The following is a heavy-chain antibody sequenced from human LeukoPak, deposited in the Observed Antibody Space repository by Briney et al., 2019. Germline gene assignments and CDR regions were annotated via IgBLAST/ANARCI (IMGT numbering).Heavy chain of an antibody. CDR1: GFTFSDYE. CDR3: LVLRFGEFIGWFDP. CDR2: ISTRGSTI. V-gene: IGHV3-48*03. D-gene: IGHD3-10*01. Sequence: PGGSLRLSCAASGFTFSDYEMNWVRQAPGKGLEWVSYISTRGSTIYYADSVKGRFTISRDNSKNTLYLQMNSLRAEDTAVYYCLVLRFGEFIGWFDPWGQGTLVTVSS. J-gene: IGHJ5*02.